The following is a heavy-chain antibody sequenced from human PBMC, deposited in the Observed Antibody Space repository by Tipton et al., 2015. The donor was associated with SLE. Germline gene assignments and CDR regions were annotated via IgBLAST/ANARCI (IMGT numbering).Heavy chain of an antibody. V-gene: IGHV4-34*01. CDR1: GGSISSHY. J-gene: IGHJ4*02. CDR2: INHSGST. CDR3: ARRGANWNYEKGSGYVDY. Sequence: TLSLTCTVSGGSISSHYWSWIRQPPGKGLEWIGEINHSGSTNYNPSLKSRVTISVDTSKNQFSLKLSSVTAADTAVYYCARRGANWNYEKGSGYVDYWGQGTLVTVSS. D-gene: IGHD1-7*01.